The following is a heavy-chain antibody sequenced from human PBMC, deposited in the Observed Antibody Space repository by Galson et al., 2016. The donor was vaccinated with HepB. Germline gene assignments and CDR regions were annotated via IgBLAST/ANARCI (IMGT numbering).Heavy chain of an antibody. CDR3: ARTPFRQGPSGMDV. V-gene: IGHV4-39*01. J-gene: IGHJ6*02. Sequence: SETLSLTCAVSSGSINTSYYFWEWVRQPPGKGLEWIGNVYYSGSTYYNLSLKSRVSISVDTSKNQFSLKLNSMTPADTAVYYCARTPFRQGPSGMDVWGQGTTVTVSS. CDR1: SGSINTSYYF. CDR2: VYYSGST.